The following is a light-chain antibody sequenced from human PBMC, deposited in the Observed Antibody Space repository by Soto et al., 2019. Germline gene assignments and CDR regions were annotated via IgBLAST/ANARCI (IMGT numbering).Light chain of an antibody. V-gene: IGKV1-13*02. Sequence: AIQLTQSPSSLSASVRERVTITCRASQGISSALAWYHQKPGKAPKLLIYDASSLESGVPPRFSGSGSGTDFTLTISSLQPEDFATYYCQQFNSYPLTFGGGTKVEIK. CDR3: QQFNSYPLT. CDR2: DAS. CDR1: QGISSA. J-gene: IGKJ4*01.